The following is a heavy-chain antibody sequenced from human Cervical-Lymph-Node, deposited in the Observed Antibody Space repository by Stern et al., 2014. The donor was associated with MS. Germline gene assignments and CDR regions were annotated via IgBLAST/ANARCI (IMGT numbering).Heavy chain of an antibody. V-gene: IGHV1-3*01. CDR3: TTGLSTIGFLLRY. CDR2: INAGNGDT. CDR1: GYTLSSYA. J-gene: IGHJ1*01. Sequence: QVQLVQSGAEVKKPGASVKVSCKASGYTLSSYAMHWVRQAPGQGLEWMGRINAGNGDTKYSQKFQGRVTVTRDTSANIAYMELSSLTSEDTAVYYCTTGLSTIGFLLRYWGQGTLVTVSS. D-gene: IGHD2/OR15-2a*01.